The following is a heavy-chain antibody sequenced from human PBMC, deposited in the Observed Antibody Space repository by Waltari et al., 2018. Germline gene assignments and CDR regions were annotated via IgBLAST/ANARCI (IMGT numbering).Heavy chain of an antibody. D-gene: IGHD2-21*02. J-gene: IGHJ4*02. V-gene: IGHV4-34*01. CDR2: INHSGST. CDR1: GGSFSGYY. Sequence: QVQLQQWGAGLLKPSETLSLTCAVYGGSFSGYYWSWIRRPPGKGREGIGEINHSGSTTYYPSLKCRVTRSVDTSTHQFSLKLRSVTAADTSLYYWASVTQRRGFDNDYWGQGTLVTVSS. CDR3: ASVTQRRGFDNDY.